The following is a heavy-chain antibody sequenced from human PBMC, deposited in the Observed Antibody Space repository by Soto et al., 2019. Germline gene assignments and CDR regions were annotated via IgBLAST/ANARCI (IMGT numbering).Heavy chain of an antibody. D-gene: IGHD3-10*01. CDR1: GFIFSTYG. CDR2: IWYDGSNK. Sequence: QVQLVESGGGVVQPGRSLRLSCAASGFIFSTYGMHWVRQAPGKGLEWVAVIWYDGSNKYYADSVKGRFTISRDNSKNTLYLLMSSLRAEDTAVYYCARDTTRAMVRIYYGMDVWGQGTTVTVSS. V-gene: IGHV3-33*01. CDR3: ARDTTRAMVRIYYGMDV. J-gene: IGHJ6*02.